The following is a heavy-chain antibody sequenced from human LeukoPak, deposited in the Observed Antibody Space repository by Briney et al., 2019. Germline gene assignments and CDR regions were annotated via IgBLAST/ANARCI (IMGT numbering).Heavy chain of an antibody. CDR3: ATNTGTVFDY. CDR1: GGSISSSSYY. Sequence: SETLSLTCTVSGGSISSSSYYWGWIRQPPGKGLEWFGSIYYSGSTEYNPSLRSRVTISLEMSKHQFSLNVTSVTAADTAVYYCATNTGTVFDYWGQGAPVTVSS. J-gene: IGHJ4*02. V-gene: IGHV4-39*07. CDR2: IYYSGST. D-gene: IGHD7-27*01.